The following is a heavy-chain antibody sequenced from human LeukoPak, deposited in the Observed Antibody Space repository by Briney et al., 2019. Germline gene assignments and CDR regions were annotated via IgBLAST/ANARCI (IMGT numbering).Heavy chain of an antibody. J-gene: IGHJ4*02. CDR1: GGSFSGYY. CDR2: INHGGST. V-gene: IGHV4-34*01. CDR3: ARRQGLFDY. D-gene: IGHD3/OR15-3a*01. Sequence: PSETLSLTCAVYGGSFSGYYWSWIRQTRGKGLEWIGEINHGGSTDYNPSLESRVTISVDTAKNQYSLQLSCVAASDSAVYYCARRQGLFDYWGQGTLVTVSS.